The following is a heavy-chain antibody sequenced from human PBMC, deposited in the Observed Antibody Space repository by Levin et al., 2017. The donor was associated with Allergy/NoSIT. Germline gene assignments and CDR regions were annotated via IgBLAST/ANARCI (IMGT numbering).Heavy chain of an antibody. Sequence: GESLKISCKASGYTFTGYYMYWVRQAPGQGLEWMGWINPNSGGTKYAQKFQGRVTMTRDTSISTAYMELSRLRSDDAAVYYCLRYNNGWNYFDYWGQGTLVTVSS. D-gene: IGHD6-19*01. CDR2: INPNSGGT. CDR1: GYTFTGYY. J-gene: IGHJ4*02. V-gene: IGHV1-2*02. CDR3: LRYNNGWNYFDY.